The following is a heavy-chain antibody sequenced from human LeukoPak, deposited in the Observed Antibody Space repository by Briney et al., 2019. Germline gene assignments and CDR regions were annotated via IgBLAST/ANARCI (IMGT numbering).Heavy chain of an antibody. CDR3: ATSQGTSGWAYYFDY. J-gene: IGHJ4*02. D-gene: IGHD2-2*01. CDR2: IYPGDSDT. V-gene: IGHV5-51*01. Sequence: GESLKISCKGSGYSFTSYWIGWVRQMPGKGLEWMGIIYPGDSDTRYSPSFQGQVTVSADKSISTDYLQWSSLKASDTAMYYCATSQGTSGWAYYFDYWGQGTLVTVSS. CDR1: GYSFTSYW.